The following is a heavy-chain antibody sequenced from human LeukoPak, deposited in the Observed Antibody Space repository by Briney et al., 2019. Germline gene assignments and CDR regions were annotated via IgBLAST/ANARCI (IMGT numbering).Heavy chain of an antibody. CDR2: IIGSGGST. D-gene: IGHD2-2*01. CDR1: GFTFSSYA. CDR3: AKVMGYCSRTSCYERFFDY. V-gene: IGHV3-23*01. Sequence: QPGGSLRLSCAVSGFTFSSYAMSWVRQAPGKGLEWVSAIIGSGGSTFYADSVKGRFTISRDNSKNTLYLQMNRLRAEDTAVYYCAKVMGYCSRTSCYERFFDYWGQGTLVTVSS. J-gene: IGHJ4*02.